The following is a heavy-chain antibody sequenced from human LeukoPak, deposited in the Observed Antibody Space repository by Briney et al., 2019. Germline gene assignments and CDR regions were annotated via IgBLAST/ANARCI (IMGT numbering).Heavy chain of an antibody. V-gene: IGHV3-69-1*01. CDR1: GFAISTYA. CDR3: ARGVATTPFDY. CDR2: LSSGRSP. J-gene: IGHJ4*02. D-gene: IGHD5-24*01. Sequence: GGSLRLSCAASGFAISTYAMAWVRQAPGKGLEWISSLSSGRSPSYSDSLEGRLTMSSDNARNTLYLQMDNLRGEDTAMYYCARGVATTPFDYRGQGTLVTVSS.